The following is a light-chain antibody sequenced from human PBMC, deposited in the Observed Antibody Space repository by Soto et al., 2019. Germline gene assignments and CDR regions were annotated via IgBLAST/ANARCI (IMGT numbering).Light chain of an antibody. CDR2: KAY. V-gene: IGKV1-5*03. CDR1: QSISSW. Sequence: DIQMTQSPSTLSASVGDRVTITCRASQSISSWLAWYQQKPGKVPKLLINKAYSLESGLPSKFSGSGSGTEITLTISILQPDDFAAYCCQQYNSNPLTFGGVTKVEIK. CDR3: QQYNSNPLT. J-gene: IGKJ4*01.